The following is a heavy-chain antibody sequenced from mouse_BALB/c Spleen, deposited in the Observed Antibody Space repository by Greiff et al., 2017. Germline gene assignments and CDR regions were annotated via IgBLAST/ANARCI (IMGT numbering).Heavy chain of an antibody. J-gene: IGHJ3*01. CDR3: ARDYYYGSSYPRVFAY. V-gene: IGHV5-6-3*01. CDR1: GFTFSSYG. D-gene: IGHD1-1*01. CDR2: INSNGGST. Sequence: DVKLVESGGGLVQPGGSLKLSCAASGFTFSSYGMSWVRQTPDKRLELVATINSNGGSTYYPDSVKGRFTISRDNAKNTLYLQMSSLKSEDTAMYYCARDYYYGSSYPRVFAYWGQGTLVTVSA.